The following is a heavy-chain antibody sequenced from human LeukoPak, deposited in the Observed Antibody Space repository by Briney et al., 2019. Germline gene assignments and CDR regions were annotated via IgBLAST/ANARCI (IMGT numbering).Heavy chain of an antibody. CDR2: IYSGGST. CDR3: ARGGDYDILTGRDYYFDY. D-gene: IGHD3-9*01. CDR1: GFTVSSNY. J-gene: IGHJ4*02. V-gene: IGHV3-53*01. Sequence: GGSLRLSCAASGFTVSSNYMNWVRQAPGKGLEWVSVIYSGGSTYYADSVKGRFTISRDNAKNSLYLQMNSLRAEDTAVYYCARGGDYDILTGRDYYFDYWGQGTLVTVSS.